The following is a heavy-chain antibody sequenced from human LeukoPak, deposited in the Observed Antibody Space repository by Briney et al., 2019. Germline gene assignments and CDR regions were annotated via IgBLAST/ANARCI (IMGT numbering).Heavy chain of an antibody. Sequence: GGSLRLSCTASGFTFSSYTMSWVRQAPGKGLEWVANIKQDGSEKNYVDSVKGRFTISRDNAKNSLYLQMNSLRAEDTAVYYCASGLELDYWGQGTLVTVSS. CDR3: ASGLELDY. CDR2: IKQDGSEK. V-gene: IGHV3-7*03. J-gene: IGHJ4*02. CDR1: GFTFSSYT.